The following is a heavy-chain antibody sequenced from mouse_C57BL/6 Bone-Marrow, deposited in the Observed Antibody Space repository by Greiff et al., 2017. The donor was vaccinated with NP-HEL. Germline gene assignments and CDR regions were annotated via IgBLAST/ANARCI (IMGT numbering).Heavy chain of an antibody. D-gene: IGHD1-1*01. CDR1: GYTFTSYW. CDR2: IDPSDSYT. J-gene: IGHJ2*01. V-gene: IGHV1-50*01. CDR3: ARRELLRYFDY. Sequence: VKLQQPGAELVKPGASVKLSCKASGYTFTSYWMQWVKQRPGQGLEWIGEIDPSDSYTNYNQKFKGKATLTVDTSSSTAYMQLSSLTSEDSAVYYCARRELLRYFDYWGQGTTLTVSS.